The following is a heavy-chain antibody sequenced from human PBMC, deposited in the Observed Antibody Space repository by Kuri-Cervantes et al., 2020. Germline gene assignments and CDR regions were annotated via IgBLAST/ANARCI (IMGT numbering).Heavy chain of an antibody. V-gene: IGHV3-23*01. D-gene: IGHD6-13*01. CDR1: GFTFSSYA. J-gene: IGHJ3*02. CDR3: AKSNSWYAFDI. Sequence: LSLTCAASGFTFSSYAMSWVRQAPGKGLEWVSAISGSGGRTYYADSVKGRFTISRDNSKNTLYLQMNSLRAKDTDVYYCAKSNSWYAFDIWGQGTMVTVSS. CDR2: ISGSGGRT.